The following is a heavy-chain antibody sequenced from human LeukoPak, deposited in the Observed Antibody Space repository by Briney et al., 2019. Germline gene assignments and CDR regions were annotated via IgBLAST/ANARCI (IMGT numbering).Heavy chain of an antibody. J-gene: IGHJ4*02. D-gene: IGHD3-10*01. V-gene: IGHV3-21*01. CDR2: ISSSSSYI. CDR3: AREMESSGSYYNPFDY. CDR1: GFTFSSYS. Sequence: GGSLRLSCAASGFTFSSYSMNWVRQAPGKGLEWVSSISSSSSYIYYADSVKGRFTISRDNAKNSLYLQMNSLRAEDTAVYYCAREMESSGSYYNPFDYWGQGTLVTVSS.